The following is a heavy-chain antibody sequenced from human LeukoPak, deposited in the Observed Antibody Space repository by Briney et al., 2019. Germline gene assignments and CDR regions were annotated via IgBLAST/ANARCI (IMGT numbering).Heavy chain of an antibody. J-gene: IGHJ4*02. CDR1: GGSFSGYY. D-gene: IGHD3-10*01. CDR2: INHSGST. CDR3: ARQEYYYGSGKPNDYFDY. V-gene: IGHV4-34*01. Sequence: PSETLSLTCAVYGGSFSGYYWSWIRQPPGKGLEWIGEINHSGSTNYNPSLKSRVTISVDTSKNQFSLKLSSVTAADTAVYYCARQEYYYGSGKPNDYFDYWGQGTLVTVSS.